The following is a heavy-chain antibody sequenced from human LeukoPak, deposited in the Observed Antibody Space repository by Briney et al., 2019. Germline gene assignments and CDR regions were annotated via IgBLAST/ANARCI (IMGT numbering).Heavy chain of an antibody. CDR3: AIIPNLDSDYFDAKSALN. V-gene: IGHV1-8*01. CDR2: MNPNSSNT. CDR1: GYTFTSYD. J-gene: IGHJ4*02. D-gene: IGHD4-11*01. Sequence: GASVKVACKASGYTFTSYDINWLRQATGQGLEWMGWMNPNSSNTGYAQKFQGRVTMTRNTSISTAYMELSSLRADDTDVYYCAIIPNLDSDYFDAKSALNWGQGAPVTVAS.